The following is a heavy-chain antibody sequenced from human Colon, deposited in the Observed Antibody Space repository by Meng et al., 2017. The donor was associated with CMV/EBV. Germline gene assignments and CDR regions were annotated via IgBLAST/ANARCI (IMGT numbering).Heavy chain of an antibody. V-gene: IGHV5-51*01. D-gene: IGHD5-24*01. CDR2: IYPSDYEN. CDR1: SSFTHYW. Sequence: SSFTHYWIGLGRHMPGKGLEWMAIIYPSDYENRYNPSFQGQVTIPADKSINTDYLQWSSLKASDTAMYYCARRSYSTRDGYNLGDYWGQGTLVTVSS. J-gene: IGHJ4*02. CDR3: ARRSYSTRDGYNLGDY.